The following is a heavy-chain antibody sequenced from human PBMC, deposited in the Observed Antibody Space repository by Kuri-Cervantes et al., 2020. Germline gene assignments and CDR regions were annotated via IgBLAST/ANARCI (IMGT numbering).Heavy chain of an antibody. CDR3: AKDKNDYGEQYFDY. CDR2: IKQDGSEK. J-gene: IGHJ4*02. V-gene: IGHV3-7*01. Sequence: GESLKISCAASGFTFSSYWMSWVRQAPGKVLEWVANIKQDGSEKYYVDSVKGRFTISRDNAKNSLYLQMNSLRAEDTAVYFCAKDKNDYGEQYFDYWGQGTLVTVSS. CDR1: GFTFSSYW. D-gene: IGHD4-17*01.